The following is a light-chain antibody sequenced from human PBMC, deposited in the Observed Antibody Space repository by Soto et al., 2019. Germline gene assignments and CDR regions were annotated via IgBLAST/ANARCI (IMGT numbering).Light chain of an antibody. CDR2: GAS. CDR1: QSVSSSY. J-gene: IGKJ5*01. Sequence: EIVLTQSPGTLSLSPGERATLSCRASQSVSSSYLAWYQQKPGQAPRLLIYGASGRATGIPDRFSGSGSGTDFTLTISRLEPEDFAVYYCQQYGSSPPRTFGQGTRLEIK. CDR3: QQYGSSPPRT. V-gene: IGKV3-20*01.